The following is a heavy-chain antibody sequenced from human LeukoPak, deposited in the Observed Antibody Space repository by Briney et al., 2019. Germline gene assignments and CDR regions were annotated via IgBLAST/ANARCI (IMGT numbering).Heavy chain of an antibody. Sequence: SVKVSCKASGGTFSSYAISWVRQAPGQGLERMGGIIPIFGTANYAQKFQGRVTITADESTSTAYMELSSLRSEDTAVYYCARDHLSGMATITPFDYWGQGTLVTVSS. J-gene: IGHJ4*02. CDR2: IIPIFGTA. CDR3: ARDHLSGMATITPFDY. CDR1: GGTFSSYA. V-gene: IGHV1-69*01. D-gene: IGHD5-24*01.